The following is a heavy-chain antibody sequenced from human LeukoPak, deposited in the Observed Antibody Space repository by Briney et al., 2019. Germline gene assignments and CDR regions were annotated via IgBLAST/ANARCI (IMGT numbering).Heavy chain of an antibody. CDR3: ARGDTARYYYGMDV. V-gene: IGHV6-1*01. D-gene: IGHD5-18*01. CDR2: TYYRSKWYN. CDR1: GDSVSSNSAA. J-gene: IGHJ6*02. Sequence: SQTLSLTCAISGDSVSSNSAAWNWIRQSTSRGLEWLGRTYYRSKWYNDYAVSVKSRITINPDASKNQFSLQLNSVTPEDTAVYYCARGDTARYYYGMDVWGQGTTVTVSS.